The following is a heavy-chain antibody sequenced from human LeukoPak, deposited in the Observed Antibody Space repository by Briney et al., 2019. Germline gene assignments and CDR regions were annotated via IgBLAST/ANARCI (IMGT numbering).Heavy chain of an antibody. Sequence: PGGSLRLSCAASGFTFSDYYMSWIRQAPGKGLEWVSYISSSGSTIYYADTVKGRFTISRDNAKNSLYQQMNSLRAEDTAVYYCARIDCSSTSCYGLLIDYWGQGTLVTVSS. J-gene: IGHJ4*02. D-gene: IGHD2-2*01. CDR3: ARIDCSSTSCYGLLIDY. CDR2: ISSSGSTI. V-gene: IGHV3-11*01. CDR1: GFTFSDYY.